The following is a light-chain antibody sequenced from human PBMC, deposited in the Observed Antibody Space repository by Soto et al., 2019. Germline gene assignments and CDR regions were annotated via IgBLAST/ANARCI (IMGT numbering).Light chain of an antibody. CDR1: SGHSSYA. Sequence: QPVLTQSPSASASLGASVKLTCTLSSGHSSYAIAWHQQQPEKDPRYLMKLNSDVSHSKGDGLPDRFSGSSSGAERYLTISSLQSEDEADYCCQTWGTGIQVFGGGTKMTVL. V-gene: IGLV4-69*01. J-gene: IGLJ2*01. CDR2: LNSDVSH. CDR3: QTWGTGIQV.